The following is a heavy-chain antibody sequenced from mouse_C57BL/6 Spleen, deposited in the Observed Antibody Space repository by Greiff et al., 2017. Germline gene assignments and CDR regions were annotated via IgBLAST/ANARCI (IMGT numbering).Heavy chain of an antibody. CDR2: INPNYGTT. CDR3: AIGNYGSSHYYAMDY. V-gene: IGHV1-39*01. J-gene: IGHJ4*01. Sequence: EVQLQQSGPELVKPGASVKISCKASGYSFTDYNMNWVKQSNGQSLEWIGVINPNYGTTSYNQKFKGKATLTVDQSSSTAYMQLNSLTSEDSAVFYCAIGNYGSSHYYAMDYWGRGTSVTVSS. CDR1: GYSFTDYN. D-gene: IGHD1-1*01.